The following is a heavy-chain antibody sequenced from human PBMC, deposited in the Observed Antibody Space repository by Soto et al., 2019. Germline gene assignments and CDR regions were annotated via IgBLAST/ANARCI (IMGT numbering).Heavy chain of an antibody. Sequence: QVTVKESGPVLVKPTETLTLTCTVSGFSLNNAGLGVSWIRQPPGKALEWLAHIFSNDEKSYSTSLKSRLTIPKDTSKNQVGLIMTNMDPVDTATYYCASTYSSSWYWFDPWGKGTRVTVSS. CDR2: IFSNDEK. D-gene: IGHD6-13*01. V-gene: IGHV2-26*04. CDR1: GFSLNNAGLG. CDR3: ASTYSSSWYWFDP. J-gene: IGHJ5*02.